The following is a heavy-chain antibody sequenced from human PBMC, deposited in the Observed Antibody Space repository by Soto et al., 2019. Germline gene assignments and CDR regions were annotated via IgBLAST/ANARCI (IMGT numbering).Heavy chain of an antibody. CDR1: GFTFSSYA. J-gene: IGHJ4*02. CDR2: ISSNGGST. CDR3: ARGGRGGKRDYYDSSGYYINSYFDY. D-gene: IGHD3-22*01. Sequence: GGSLRLSCAASGFTFSSYAMHWVRQAPGKGLEYVSAISSNGGSTYYADSVKGRFTISRDNSKNTLYLQMGSLRAEDMAVYYCARGGRGGKRDYYDSSGYYINSYFDYWGQGTLVTVSS. V-gene: IGHV3-64*02.